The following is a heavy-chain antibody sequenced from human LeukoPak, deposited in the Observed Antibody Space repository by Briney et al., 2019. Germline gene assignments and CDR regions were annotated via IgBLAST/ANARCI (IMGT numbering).Heavy chain of an antibody. CDR1: GFSFSSSS. CDR3: ARDTSGSQVITYLGY. J-gene: IGHJ4*02. Sequence: PGGSLRLSCAASGFSFSSSSMSWVRQAPGKGLEWVSYIDSRSSYIFYADSVQGRFTLSRDNAKNSLILQMNSLRAEDTAVYYCARDTSGSQVITYLGYWGQGIFVTVAS. CDR2: IDSRSSYI. V-gene: IGHV3-21*01. D-gene: IGHD3-10*01.